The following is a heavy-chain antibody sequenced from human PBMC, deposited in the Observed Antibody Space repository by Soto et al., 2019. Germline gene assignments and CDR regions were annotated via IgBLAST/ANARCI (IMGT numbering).Heavy chain of an antibody. CDR3: AGSRSSSWYGLVAFDI. CDR1: GFTFSSYS. V-gene: IGHV3-48*02. CDR2: ISSSSSTI. D-gene: IGHD6-13*01. Sequence: GGSLRLSCAASGFTFSSYSMNWVRQAPGKGLEWVSYISSSSSTIYYADSVKGRFTISRDNAKNSLYLQMNSLRDEDTAVYYCAGSRSSSWYGLVAFDIWGQGTMVTVSS. J-gene: IGHJ3*02.